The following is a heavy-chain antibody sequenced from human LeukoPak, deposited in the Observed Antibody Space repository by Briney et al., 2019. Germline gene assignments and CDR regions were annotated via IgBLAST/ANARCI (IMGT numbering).Heavy chain of an antibody. J-gene: IGHJ4*02. Sequence: PGGSLRLSCAASGFTFSSYGMHWVRQAPGKGLEWVAVISYDGSNKYYADSVKGRFTISRDNSKNTLYLQMNSLRAEDTAVYYCAKDSEDSSGWSEIFDYWGQGTLVTVSS. V-gene: IGHV3-30*18. D-gene: IGHD6-19*01. CDR1: GFTFSSYG. CDR3: AKDSEDSSGWSEIFDY. CDR2: ISYDGSNK.